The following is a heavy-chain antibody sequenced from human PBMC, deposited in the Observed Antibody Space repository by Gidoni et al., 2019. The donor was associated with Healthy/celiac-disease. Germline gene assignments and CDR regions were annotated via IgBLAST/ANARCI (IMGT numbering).Heavy chain of an antibody. J-gene: IGHJ1*01. CDR3: AKAGNLVGATTEFGYFQH. Sequence: EVQLVESGGGLVQPGRSLRLSCAASGFTFDDYAMHWVRQAPGKGLEWVSGISWNSGSIGYADSVKGRFTISRDNAKNSLYLQMNSLRAEDTALYYCAKAGNLVGATTEFGYFQHWGQGTLVTVSS. CDR2: ISWNSGSI. V-gene: IGHV3-9*01. CDR1: GFTFDDYA. D-gene: IGHD1-26*01.